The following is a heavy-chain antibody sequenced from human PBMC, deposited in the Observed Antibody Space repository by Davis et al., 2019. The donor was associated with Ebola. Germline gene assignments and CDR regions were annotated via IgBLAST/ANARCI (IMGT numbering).Heavy chain of an antibody. CDR1: GYTFTGYD. V-gene: IGHV1-8*01. J-gene: IGHJ4*02. CDR3: ARDRRGCSGGNCYSVPPPLGN. CDR2: MNPNSGNT. D-gene: IGHD2-15*01. Sequence: ASVKVSCKASGYTFTGYDINWVRQATGQGLEWMGWMNPNSGNTGYAQKFQGRVTMTRENSMSTAYMELSSLRAEDTAVYYCARDRRGCSGGNCYSVPPPLGNWGQGTLVIVSS.